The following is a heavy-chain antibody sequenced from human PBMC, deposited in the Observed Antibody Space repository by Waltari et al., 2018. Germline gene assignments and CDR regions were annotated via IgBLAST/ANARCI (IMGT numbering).Heavy chain of an antibody. CDR2: IYYSGST. D-gene: IGHD3-22*01. CDR1: GGSISSSSYY. J-gene: IGHJ5*02. CDR3: ARQNRITMIVVVIVTENWFDP. Sequence: QLQLQESGPGLVKPSETLSLTCTVSGGSISSSSYYWGWIRQPPGKGLEWIGSIYYSGSTYYNPSLKSRVTISVDTSKNQFSLKLSSVTAADTAVYYCARQNRITMIVVVIVTENWFDPWGQGTLVTVSS. V-gene: IGHV4-39*01.